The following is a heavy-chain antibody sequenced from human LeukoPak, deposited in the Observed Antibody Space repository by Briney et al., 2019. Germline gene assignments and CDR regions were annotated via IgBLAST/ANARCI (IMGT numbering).Heavy chain of an antibody. CDR2: ISSSGSTI. J-gene: IGHJ6*03. D-gene: IGHD5-12*01. CDR1: GFTFSDYY. V-gene: IGHV3-11*01. CDR3: ARGRVDIVATPRDYYYMDV. Sequence: GGSLRLSRAASGFTFSDYYMSWIRQAPGKGLEWVSYISSSGSTIYYADSVKGRLTISRDNAKNSLYLQMNSLRAEDTAVYYCARGRVDIVATPRDYYYMDVWGKGTTVTVSS.